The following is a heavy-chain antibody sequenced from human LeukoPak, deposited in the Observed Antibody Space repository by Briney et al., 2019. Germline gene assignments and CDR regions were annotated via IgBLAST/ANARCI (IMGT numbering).Heavy chain of an antibody. V-gene: IGHV1-2*02. D-gene: IGHD3-10*01. CDR2: INPNSGGT. CDR3: ASTYGSGSYLPYYFDY. Sequence: ASVKVSCTASGYTFTGYYMHWVRQAPGQGLEWMGWINPNSGGTNYAQKSQGRVTMTRDTSISTAYMELSRLRSDDTAVYYCASTYGSGSYLPYYFDYWGQGTLVTVSS. CDR1: GYTFTGYY. J-gene: IGHJ4*02.